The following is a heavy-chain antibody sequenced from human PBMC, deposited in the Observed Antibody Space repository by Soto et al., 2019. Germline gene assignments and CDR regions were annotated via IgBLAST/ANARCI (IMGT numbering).Heavy chain of an antibody. CDR1: GCTFSSYA. V-gene: IGHV1-69*01. CDR3: ASANHRYNWKYGMDV. CDR2: IIPIFGTA. Sequence: QVQLVQSGAEVKKPGSSVKVSCKASGCTFSSYAISWLLQSPGQGLEWMGGIIPIFGTANYAQKFQGRVTNTSEESTSTAYMEMRSMRSEDTAVYYCASANHRYNWKYGMDVWGHVTTVTVSS. D-gene: IGHD1-20*01. J-gene: IGHJ6*02.